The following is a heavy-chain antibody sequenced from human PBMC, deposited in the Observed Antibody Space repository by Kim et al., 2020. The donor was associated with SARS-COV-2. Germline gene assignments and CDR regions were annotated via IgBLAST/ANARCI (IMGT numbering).Heavy chain of an antibody. CDR3: ARGGSSWYLLDAFDI. Sequence: AQKLHGRVTMTTDTSTSTAYMELRSLRSDDTAVYYCARGGSSWYLLDAFDIWGQGTMVTVSS. D-gene: IGHD6-13*01. J-gene: IGHJ3*02. V-gene: IGHV1-18*01.